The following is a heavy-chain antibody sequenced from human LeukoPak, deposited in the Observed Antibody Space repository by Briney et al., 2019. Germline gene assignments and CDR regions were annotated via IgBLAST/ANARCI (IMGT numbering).Heavy chain of an antibody. CDR3: ASKSYYYDSSGYYRDY. V-gene: IGHV4-31*03. D-gene: IGHD3-22*01. CDR2: IHYSGST. J-gene: IGHJ4*02. CDR1: GGSISSGGYY. Sequence: SETLSLTCTVSGGSISSGGYYWTWIRQHPGKGLEWIGYIHYSGSTNYNPSLKSRATISIDTSKNQFSLKLSSVTAADTAVYYCASKSYYYDSSGYYRDYWDQGSLVTVSS.